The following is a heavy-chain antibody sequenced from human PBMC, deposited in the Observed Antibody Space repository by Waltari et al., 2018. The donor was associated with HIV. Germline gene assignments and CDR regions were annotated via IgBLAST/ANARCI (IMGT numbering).Heavy chain of an antibody. V-gene: IGHV3-53*01. CDR1: GFAVINNY. J-gene: IGHJ4*02. CDR3: ATVLVRTSWVITTAPFDY. Sequence: EVQLVESGGGLIQPGGSLRLACAASGFAVINNYMSWVRQAPGKGREWVSLIYSNATTYYAYSVKGRFTISRDNSKNTLYLQMNSLRADDTAVYFCATVLVRTSWVITTAPFDYWGQGTLVTVSS. CDR2: IYSNATT. D-gene: IGHD3-22*01.